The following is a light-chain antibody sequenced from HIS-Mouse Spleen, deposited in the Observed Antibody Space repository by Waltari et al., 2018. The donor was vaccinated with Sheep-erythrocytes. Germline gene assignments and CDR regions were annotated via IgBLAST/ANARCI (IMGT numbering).Light chain of an antibody. CDR1: SSDVGGYNY. CDR3: CSYAGSYNHV. J-gene: IGLJ1*01. CDR2: DVS. V-gene: IGLV2-11*01. Sequence: QSALTQPRSVSGSPGQSVTLSCTGTSSDVGGYNYVSWYQQHPGKAPKLMIYDVSKRPSGVPDRFSGSKYGNTASLTISGLQAEDEADYYCCSYAGSYNHVFATGTKVTVL.